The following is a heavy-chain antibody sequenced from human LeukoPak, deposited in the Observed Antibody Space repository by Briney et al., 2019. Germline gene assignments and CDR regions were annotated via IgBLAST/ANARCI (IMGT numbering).Heavy chain of an antibody. V-gene: IGHV3-48*03. CDR2: IGSSGSTV. J-gene: IGHJ6*03. D-gene: IGHD3-3*01. CDR1: GFSFSSYE. CDR3: AQTYNDFWSGYYATADYHYYYMDV. Sequence: GGSLRLSCAASGFSFSSYEMNWVRQAPGKGLEWVSYIGSSGSTVYYADSVKGRFTISRDNAKNSLYLQMNSLRAEDTAVYYCAQTYNDFWSGYYATADYHYYYMDVWGKGTTVTVSS.